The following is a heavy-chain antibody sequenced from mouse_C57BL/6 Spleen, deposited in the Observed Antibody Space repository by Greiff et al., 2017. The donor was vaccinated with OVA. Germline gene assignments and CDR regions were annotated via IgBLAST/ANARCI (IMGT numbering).Heavy chain of an antibody. CDR2: INPNNGGT. D-gene: IGHD1-1*01. CDR3: ARDYYGSSPAWFAY. J-gene: IGHJ3*01. CDR1: GYTFTDYY. Sequence: EVQLQQSGPELVKPGASVKISCKASGYTFTDYYMNWVKQSHGKSLEWIGDINPNNGGTSYNQKFKGKATLTVDKSSSTAYMALRSLTSEDSAVYYGARDYYGSSPAWFAYWGKGTLVTVSA. V-gene: IGHV1-26*01.